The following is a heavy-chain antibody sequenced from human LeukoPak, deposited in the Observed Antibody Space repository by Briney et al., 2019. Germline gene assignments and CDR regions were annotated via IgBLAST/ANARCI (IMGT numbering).Heavy chain of an antibody. Sequence: GRSLRLSCAASGFTFDDYAMHWVRQAPGKGLEWVSGISWNSGSIGYADSVKGRFTISRDNAKNSLYLQMNSLRAEDTALYYCEKDFPLWGEFDAFDIWAKGKMFTFSS. CDR1: GFTFDDYA. CDR3: EKDFPLWGEFDAFDI. J-gene: IGHJ3*02. CDR2: ISWNSGSI. D-gene: IGHD3-16*01. V-gene: IGHV3-9*01.